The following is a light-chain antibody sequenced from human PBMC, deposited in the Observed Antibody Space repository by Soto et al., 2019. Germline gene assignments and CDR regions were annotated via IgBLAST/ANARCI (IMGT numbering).Light chain of an antibody. Sequence: EIVMTQSPATLSVSPGERATLSCRASQSVSNYLAWYQQKPGQAPRLLIYGASTRATGIPARFSGSGSGTEFTLIISSLQSEDFAVYYCQQYNIWPRAFGQGTTVEIK. CDR2: GAS. CDR3: QQYNIWPRA. V-gene: IGKV3-15*01. J-gene: IGKJ1*01. CDR1: QSVSNY.